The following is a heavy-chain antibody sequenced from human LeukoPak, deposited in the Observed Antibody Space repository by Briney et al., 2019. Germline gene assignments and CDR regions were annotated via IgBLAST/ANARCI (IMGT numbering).Heavy chain of an antibody. D-gene: IGHD5-24*01. J-gene: IGHJ4*02. Sequence: GESLKISCKGFGYSFTYYWIGWVRQMPGKGLDWMGIIYPGDSDTRYSPSFQGQVTISADESISTAYLQWSSLKAPDTVMYYCARCGEMATISSCYFDYWGQGTLVTVSS. CDR3: ARCGEMATISSCYFDY. V-gene: IGHV5-51*01. CDR1: GYSFTYYW. CDR2: IYPGDSDT.